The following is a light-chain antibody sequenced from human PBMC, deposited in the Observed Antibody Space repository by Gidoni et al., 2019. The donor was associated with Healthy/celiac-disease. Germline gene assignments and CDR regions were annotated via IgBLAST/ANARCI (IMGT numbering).Light chain of an antibody. J-gene: IGKJ5*01. CDR3: QQKIT. CDR2: GAS. V-gene: IGKV3-20*01. Sequence: EIVLTQSPGTLSLSPGERATLSCRASQSVSSSYLAWYQQKPGQAPRLLIYGASSRATGIPDRFSGSGSGTDFPLTISRLEPEDFAVYYCQQKITFGQGTRLEIK. CDR1: QSVSSSY.